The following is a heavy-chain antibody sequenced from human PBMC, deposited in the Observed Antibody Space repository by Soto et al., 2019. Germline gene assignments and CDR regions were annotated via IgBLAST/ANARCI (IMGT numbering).Heavy chain of an antibody. CDR2: IDPSDSYS. V-gene: IGHV5-10-1*01. Sequence: GESLKISCKASGYNFTTFWISWMRQVPGKGLEWMGRIDPSDSYSNYSPSFQGHITISADKSINTAYLHFSNLRASDTAVYYCARHFPLPTDLQFYYYYYYGVDVWGHGTAVTVSS. CDR3: ARHFPLPTDLQFYYYYYYGVDV. J-gene: IGHJ6*02. CDR1: GYNFTTFW. D-gene: IGHD3-3*02.